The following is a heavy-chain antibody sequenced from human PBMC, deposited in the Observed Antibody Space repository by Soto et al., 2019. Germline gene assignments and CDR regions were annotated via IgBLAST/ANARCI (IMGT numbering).Heavy chain of an antibody. J-gene: IGHJ4*02. V-gene: IGHV1-24*01. Sequence: ASVKVSCKVSGYTLTELSMHWVRQAPGKGLEWMGGFDPEDGETIYAQKFQGRVTMTEDTSTDTAYMELGSLRSEDTAVYYCASSPDGYIRVGFDYWGQGTLVTVSS. CDR1: GYTLTELS. CDR3: ASSPDGYIRVGFDY. CDR2: FDPEDGET. D-gene: IGHD5-12*01.